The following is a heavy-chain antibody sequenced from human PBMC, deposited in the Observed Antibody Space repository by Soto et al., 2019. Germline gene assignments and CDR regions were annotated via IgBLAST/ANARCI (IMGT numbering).Heavy chain of an antibody. CDR1: GGSISSGGYY. Sequence: QVQLQESGPGLVKPSQTLSLTCTVSGGSISSGGYYWNWIRQHPGKGLEWIGYIYYIGSPYYNPPLXRXXTVPLDTSTNQFPLQLSPVTAARNAVYSGARGVFPWGQGTLVTVSS. CDR3: ARGVFP. CDR2: IYYIGSP. J-gene: IGHJ5*02. V-gene: IGHV4-31*03.